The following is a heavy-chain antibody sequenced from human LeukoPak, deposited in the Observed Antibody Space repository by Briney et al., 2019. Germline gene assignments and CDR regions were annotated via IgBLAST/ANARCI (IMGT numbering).Heavy chain of an antibody. CDR1: GFTFSSYA. Sequence: PGGSLRLSCAASGFTFSSYAMSWVRQATGKGLEWVSAISGSSGSTYYADFVKGRFTISRDNSKNPLYLQMNSLRAEDTAVYYCAKDRRYSSSWYYFDYWGQGTLVTVSS. J-gene: IGHJ4*02. D-gene: IGHD6-13*01. V-gene: IGHV3-23*01. CDR3: AKDRRYSSSWYYFDY. CDR2: ISGSSGST.